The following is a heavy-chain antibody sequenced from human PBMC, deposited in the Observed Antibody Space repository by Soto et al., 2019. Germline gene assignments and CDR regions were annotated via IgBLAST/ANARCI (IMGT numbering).Heavy chain of an antibody. J-gene: IGHJ4*02. CDR2: INHSGST. V-gene: IGHV4-34*01. D-gene: IGHD2-15*01. CDR1: GGSFSGYY. Sequence: SETLSLTCAVYGGSFSGYYWSWIRQPPGKGLEWIGEINHSGSTNYNPSLKSRVTISVDTSKNQFFLKLSFVTAADTAVYYCASILGYCSGGSCYSGLPFDYWGQGTLVTVSS. CDR3: ASILGYCSGGSCYSGLPFDY.